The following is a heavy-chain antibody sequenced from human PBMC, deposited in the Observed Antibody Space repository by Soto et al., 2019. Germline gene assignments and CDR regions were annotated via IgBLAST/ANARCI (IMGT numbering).Heavy chain of an antibody. CDR1: GGSISSGGYY. J-gene: IGHJ4*02. D-gene: IGHD5-18*01. Sequence: QVQLQESGPGLVKPSQTLSLTCTVSGGSISSGGYYWSWIRQHPGKGLEGIGYIYYSGSTYYNPSLKSRVTISVDTSKNQFSLKLSSVTAADTAVYYCARSLDTAMATKPLFDYWGQGTLVTVSS. V-gene: IGHV4-31*03. CDR2: IYYSGST. CDR3: ARSLDTAMATKPLFDY.